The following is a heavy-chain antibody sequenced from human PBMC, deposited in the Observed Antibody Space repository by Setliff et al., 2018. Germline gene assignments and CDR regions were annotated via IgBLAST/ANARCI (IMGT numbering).Heavy chain of an antibody. D-gene: IGHD3-22*01. J-gene: IGHJ6*03. CDR2: TIPIFGTT. CDR3: VREGGDSRSSTDYRYYMDV. V-gene: IGHV1-69*05. CDR1: GGTFSSYG. Sequence: SVKVSCKASGGTFSSYGISWGRQAPGQGLEWMGGTIPIFGTTDYAQKFQGRVTIITDESTTTAYMELSSLRCEDTAVYYGVREGGDSRSSTDYRYYMDVWGKGTTVTVSS.